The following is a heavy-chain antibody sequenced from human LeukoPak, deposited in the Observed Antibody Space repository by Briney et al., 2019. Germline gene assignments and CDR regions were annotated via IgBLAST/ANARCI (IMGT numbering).Heavy chain of an antibody. J-gene: IGHJ4*02. D-gene: IGHD3-9*01. V-gene: IGHV3-74*03. CDR2: VKPEGTNK. CDR3: ARDLDWILFDY. Sequence: PGGCLRLSSAASLVSFTTDWMHSGPETPRKRAGCVSRVKPEGTNKAYADSVQGRFTISSDNDTHTLFLQINSLSAEDTAVYSCARDLDWILFDYRGQGPLVPVSS. CDR1: LVSFTTDW.